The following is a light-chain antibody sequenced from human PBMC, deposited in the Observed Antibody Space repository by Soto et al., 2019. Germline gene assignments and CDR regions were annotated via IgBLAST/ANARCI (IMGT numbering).Light chain of an antibody. CDR3: AAWDDSLNGLYV. CDR2: EVS. CDR1: SSDVGGYNY. J-gene: IGLJ1*01. V-gene: IGLV2-8*01. Sequence: QSVLTQPPSASGSPGQSVTISCTGTSSDVGGYNYVSWYQQHPGKAPKLIISEVSRRPSGVPDRFSGSKSGTSASLAISGLQSEDEADYYCAAWDDSLNGLYVFGTGTKVTVL.